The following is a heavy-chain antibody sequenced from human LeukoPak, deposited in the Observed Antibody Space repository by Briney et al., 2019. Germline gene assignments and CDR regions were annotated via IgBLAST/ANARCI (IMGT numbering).Heavy chain of an antibody. V-gene: IGHV4-30-4*07. Sequence: SQTLSLTCAVSGGSISSGGYSWSWIRQPPGKGLEWIGYIYYSGSTYYNPSLKSRVTISVDTSKNQFSLKLSSVIAADTAVYYCARRVNDYGGNSDYYYYMDVWGKGTTVTVSS. CDR1: GGSISSGGYS. D-gene: IGHD4-23*01. CDR2: IYYSGST. CDR3: ARRVNDYGGNSDYYYYMDV. J-gene: IGHJ6*03.